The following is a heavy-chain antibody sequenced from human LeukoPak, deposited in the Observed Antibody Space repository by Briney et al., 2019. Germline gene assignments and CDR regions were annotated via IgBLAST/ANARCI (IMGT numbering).Heavy chain of an antibody. Sequence: GGSLRLSCAASGFTFSDYYMSWIRQAPGKGLEWVSYISSSSSYTNYADSVKGRFTISRDNAKNSLYLQMNSLRAEDTAVYYCARIWDGYSGSDYWGQGTLVTVSS. CDR3: ARIWDGYSGSDY. V-gene: IGHV3-11*06. CDR2: ISSSSSYT. CDR1: GFTFSDYY. D-gene: IGHD1-26*01. J-gene: IGHJ4*02.